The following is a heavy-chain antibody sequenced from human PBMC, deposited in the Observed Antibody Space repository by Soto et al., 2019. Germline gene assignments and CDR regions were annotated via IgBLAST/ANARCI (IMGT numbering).Heavy chain of an antibody. Sequence: QLQLQASGSGLVKPSQTLSLTCAVSGGSISSGGYSWSWLRQPPGKGLEWIGYIFHSGSTYYNPSLKSRVTISVDASKNHFSLELSSVTAASTALYYCAREVCSVSPDWYFNVRGRGTLVTVSS. D-gene: IGHD1-26*01. V-gene: IGHV4-30-2*01. CDR2: IFHSGST. J-gene: IGHJ2*01. CDR3: AREVCSVSPDWYFNV. CDR1: GGSISSGGYS.